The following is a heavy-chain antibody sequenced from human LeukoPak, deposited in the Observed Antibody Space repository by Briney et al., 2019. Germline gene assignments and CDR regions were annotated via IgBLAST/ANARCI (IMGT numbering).Heavy chain of an antibody. CDR2: IYTGGST. CDR1: GFFVTNNY. CDR3: ASGISVRNDAHDL. D-gene: IGHD1-14*01. V-gene: IGHV3-66*01. Sequence: GGSLRLSCAASGFFVTNNYISWVCQAPGKGLEWVSIIYTGGSTFSAEFVKGRFTISRDTSKNMVYLQMNSLEVEDTALYYCASGISVRNDAHDLWGQGTVVTVSS. J-gene: IGHJ3*01.